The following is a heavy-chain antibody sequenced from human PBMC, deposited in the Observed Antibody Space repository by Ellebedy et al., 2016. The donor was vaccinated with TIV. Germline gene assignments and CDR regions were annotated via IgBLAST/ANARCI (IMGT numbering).Heavy chain of an antibody. D-gene: IGHD3-9*01. CDR3: ATGYSGFDP. CDR2: ISYDGSDR. V-gene: IGHV3-30*03. CDR1: GFTFSSYG. Sequence: GESLKISXAVSGFTFSSYGMHWVRQAPGKGLDWVAVISYDGSDRYYADSVKGRFTISRDNSKNTLYLQMNSLRAEDTAVYYCATGYSGFDPWGQGTLVTVSS. J-gene: IGHJ5*02.